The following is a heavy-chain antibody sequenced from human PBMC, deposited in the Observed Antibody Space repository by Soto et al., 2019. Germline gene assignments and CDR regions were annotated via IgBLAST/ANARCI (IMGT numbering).Heavy chain of an antibody. CDR2: INPTGGST. CDR1: GYTFTSYY. D-gene: IGHD3-10*01. V-gene: IGHV1-46*03. CDR3: ARGIPITMVRGGFYY. Sequence: QVQLVQSEAEVREPGASVKVSCKASGYTFTSYYLHWVRQAPGQGLEWMGMINPTGGSTTYARKFQGRVTMTRDTSTSTVYMELTSLTSEDTAVYYCARGIPITMVRGGFYYWGQGTLVTVSS. J-gene: IGHJ4*02.